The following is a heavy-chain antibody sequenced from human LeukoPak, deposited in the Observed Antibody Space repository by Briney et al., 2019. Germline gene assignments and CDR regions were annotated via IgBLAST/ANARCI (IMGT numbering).Heavy chain of an antibody. CDR1: GGTFTSYA. V-gene: IGHV1-3*01. CDR2: ISAGNGNT. Sequence: ASVKVSCKASGGTFTSYAIHWVRQAPGQRLEWMGWISAGNGNTKYSQNFQGRVTFISNTSATTAFMELSSLRSEDAAVYYCARDSGSGSNDYWGQGTLVTVSS. CDR3: ARDSGSGSNDY. D-gene: IGHD1-26*01. J-gene: IGHJ4*02.